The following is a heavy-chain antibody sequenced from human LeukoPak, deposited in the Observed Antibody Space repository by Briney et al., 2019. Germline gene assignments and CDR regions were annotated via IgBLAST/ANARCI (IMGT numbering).Heavy chain of an antibody. D-gene: IGHD6-19*01. Sequence: ASVKVSCKTSGYTFTGYYIHWVRQAPGQGLEWMGRINPNSGGTNSAQKFQGRVAMTRDTSISTAYMELYRLRFDDTAVYYCARAKGAVDHNWFDPWGQRTLVTVSS. J-gene: IGHJ5*02. CDR1: GYTFTGYY. V-gene: IGHV1-2*06. CDR3: ARAKGAVDHNWFDP. CDR2: INPNSGGT.